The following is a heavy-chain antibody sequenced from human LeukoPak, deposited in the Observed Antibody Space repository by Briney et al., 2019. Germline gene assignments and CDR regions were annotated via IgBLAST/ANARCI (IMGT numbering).Heavy chain of an antibody. CDR2: IYTSGST. D-gene: IGHD2-8*01. CDR1: GGSISSGSYY. V-gene: IGHV4-61*02. Sequence: SQTLSLTCTVSGGSISSGSYYWSWIRQPAGKGLEWIGRIYTSGSTNYNPSLKSRVTISVDTSKNQFSLKLSSVPAADPAVYYCAKGGLKGVAFDIWGQGTMVTVSS. CDR3: AKGGLKGVAFDI. J-gene: IGHJ3*02.